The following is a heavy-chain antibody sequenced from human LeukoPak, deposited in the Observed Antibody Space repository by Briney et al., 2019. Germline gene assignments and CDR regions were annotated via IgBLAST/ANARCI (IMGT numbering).Heavy chain of an antibody. CDR1: GFTFSSYA. V-gene: IGHV3-21*01. CDR3: ARDSGATAAGR. Sequence: GGSLRLSCAASGFTFSSYAMSWVRQAPGKGLEWVSSISSSSSYIYYADSVKGRFTISRDNAKNSLYLQMNSLRAEDTAVYYCARDSGATAAGRWGRGTLVTVSS. CDR2: ISSSSSYI. D-gene: IGHD6-13*01. J-gene: IGHJ4*02.